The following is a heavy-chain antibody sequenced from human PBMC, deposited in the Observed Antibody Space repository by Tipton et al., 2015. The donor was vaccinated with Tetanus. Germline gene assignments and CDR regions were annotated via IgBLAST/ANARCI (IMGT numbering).Heavy chain of an antibody. V-gene: IGHV4-59*03. CDR3: AAESLVFRRLRD. CDR2: IFYTGST. Sequence: LRLSCTVPHVPITSYYWTWMRQSPGKGLEWIGYIFYTGSTNYNPSFKTRGTMSVDTSKNQLLLKLDYVTSADTAVYYYAAESLVFRRLRDWGPGTLVTVSS. CDR1: HVPITSYY. D-gene: IGHD2-2*01. J-gene: IGHJ4*02.